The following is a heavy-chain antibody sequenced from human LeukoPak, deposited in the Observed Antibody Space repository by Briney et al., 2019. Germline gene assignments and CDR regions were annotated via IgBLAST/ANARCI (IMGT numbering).Heavy chain of an antibody. J-gene: IGHJ4*02. CDR3: AHTAYYYGSGIDY. CDR2: IYWDDDK. CDR1: GGSISSYYW. Sequence: TLSLTCTVSGGSISSYYWSWIRQPPGKALEWLAVIYWDDDKRYSPSLKSRLTITKDTSKNQVFLTMTNMDPVDTATYYCAHTAYYYGSGIDYWGQGTLVTVSS. V-gene: IGHV2-5*08. D-gene: IGHD3-10*01.